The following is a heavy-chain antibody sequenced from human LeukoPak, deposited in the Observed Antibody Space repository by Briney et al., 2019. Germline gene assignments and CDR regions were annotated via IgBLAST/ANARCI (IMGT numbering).Heavy chain of an antibody. CDR3: AWLRGYSYGYYYYGMDV. V-gene: IGHV4-34*01. D-gene: IGHD5-18*01. CDR1: GGSFSVYY. J-gene: IGHJ6*02. Sequence: SETLSLTCAVYGGSFSVYYWSWIRQPPGKGLEWIGQINHSGSTNYNPSLKSRVTISVDTSKNQFSLKLSSVTAADTAVYYCAWLRGYSYGYYYYGMDVWGQGTTVTVSS. CDR2: INHSGST.